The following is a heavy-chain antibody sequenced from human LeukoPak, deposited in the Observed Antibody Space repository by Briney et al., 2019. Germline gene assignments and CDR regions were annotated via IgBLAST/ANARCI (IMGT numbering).Heavy chain of an antibody. D-gene: IGHD2-8*01. Sequence: SETLSLTCAVYGGSLSGYYWSWIRQPPGKGLEWIGEINHSGSTNYNPSLKSRVTISVDTSKNQFSLKLSSVTAADTAVYYCARLYGRSAYWGQGTLVTVSS. J-gene: IGHJ4*02. V-gene: IGHV4-34*01. CDR2: INHSGST. CDR1: GGSLSGYY. CDR3: ARLYGRSAY.